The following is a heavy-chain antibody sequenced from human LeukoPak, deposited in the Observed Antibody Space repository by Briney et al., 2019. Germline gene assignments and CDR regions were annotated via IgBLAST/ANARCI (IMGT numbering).Heavy chain of an antibody. CDR1: GFTVSSNY. J-gene: IGHJ3*01. CDR3: ARSSSSWYSDD. Sequence: GGSLRLSCAASGFTVSSNYMSWVRQAPGKGLEWVSVIYGGGSTYYADSVKGRFTISRDNSKNTLYLQMNSLRAEDTAVYYCARSSSSWYSDDWGQGTMVTVSS. V-gene: IGHV3-66*01. D-gene: IGHD6-13*01. CDR2: IYGGGST.